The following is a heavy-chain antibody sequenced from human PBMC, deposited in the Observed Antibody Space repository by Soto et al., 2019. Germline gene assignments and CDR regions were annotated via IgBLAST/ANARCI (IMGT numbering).Heavy chain of an antibody. J-gene: IGHJ5*02. D-gene: IGHD3-3*01. CDR2: INHSGST. V-gene: IGHV4-34*01. CDR1: GGSFSGYY. CDR3: ARGLAANYDFWSGRTRGSYWFDP. Sequence: PSETLSLTCAVYGGSFSGYYWSWIRQPPGKGLEWIGEINHSGSTNYNPSLKSRVTISVDTSKNQFSLKLSSVTAADTAVYYCARGLAANYDFWSGRTRGSYWFDPWGQRTPVTVSS.